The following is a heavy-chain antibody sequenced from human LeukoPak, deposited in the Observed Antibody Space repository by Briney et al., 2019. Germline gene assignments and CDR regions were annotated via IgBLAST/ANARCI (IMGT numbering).Heavy chain of an antibody. CDR1: GCSISSYY. CDR3: ARQGGSFAFDI. V-gene: IGHV4-59*08. CDR2: IYNSGST. J-gene: IGHJ3*02. Sequence: SETLSLTCAVSGCSISSYYRSWVRQPPGKGLEWIGYIYNSGSTNYNPSLKSRVTISVDTSKNQFSLKLNSVTAADTAVYYCARQGGSFAFDIWGQGTMVTVSS. D-gene: IGHD1-26*01.